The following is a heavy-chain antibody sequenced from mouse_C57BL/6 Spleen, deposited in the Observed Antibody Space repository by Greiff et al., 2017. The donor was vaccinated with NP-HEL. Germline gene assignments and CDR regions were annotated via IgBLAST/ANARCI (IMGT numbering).Heavy chain of an antibody. J-gene: IGHJ4*01. V-gene: IGHV1-4*01. CDR2: INPSSGYT. D-gene: IGHD1-1*01. CDR3: ARYGSSYFDAMDY. CDR1: GYTFTSYT. Sequence: VQLVESGAELARPGASVKMSCKASGYTFTSYTMHWVKQRPGQGLEWIGYINPSSGYTKYNQKFKDKATLTADKSSSTAYMQLSSLTSEDSAFYYCARYGSSYFDAMDYWGQGTSVTVSS.